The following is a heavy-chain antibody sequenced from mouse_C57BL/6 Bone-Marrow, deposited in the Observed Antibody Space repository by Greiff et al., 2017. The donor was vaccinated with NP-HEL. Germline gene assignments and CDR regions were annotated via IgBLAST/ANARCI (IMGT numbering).Heavy chain of an antibody. CDR1: GYTFTSYT. V-gene: IGHV1-4*01. CDR3: ARSAYYGSSYDYYAMDY. CDR2: INPSSGYT. J-gene: IGHJ4*01. D-gene: IGHD1-1*01. Sequence: QVHVKQSGAELARPGASVKMSCKASGYTFTSYTMHWVKQRPGQGLEWIGYINPSSGYTKYNQKFKDKATLTADKSSSTAYMQLSSLTSEDSAVYYCARSAYYGSSYDYYAMDYWGQGTSVTVSS.